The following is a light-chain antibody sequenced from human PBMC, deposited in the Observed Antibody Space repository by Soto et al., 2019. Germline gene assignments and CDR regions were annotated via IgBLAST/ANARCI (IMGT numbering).Light chain of an antibody. CDR1: QSVSSSY. CDR3: QQYANSLFT. J-gene: IGKJ3*01. CDR2: GAS. Sequence: EIVLTQSPGTLSLSPGERASLSCRASQSVSSSYLAWYQQRPGQAPRLLIYGASSRATGIPDRFSGGGSGTDFTLTISRLEPEDFAVYYCQQYANSLFTFGPGAKVDIK. V-gene: IGKV3-20*01.